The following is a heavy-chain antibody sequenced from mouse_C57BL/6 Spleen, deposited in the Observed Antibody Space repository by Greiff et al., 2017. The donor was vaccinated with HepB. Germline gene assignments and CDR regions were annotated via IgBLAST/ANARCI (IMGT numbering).Heavy chain of an antibody. CDR1: GYSITSGYY. V-gene: IGHV3-6*01. CDR3: ARERITTVVEDWYFDV. J-gene: IGHJ1*03. Sequence: EVHLVESGPGLVKPSQSLSLTCSVTGYSITSGYYWNWIRQFPGNKLEWMGYISYDGSNNYNPSLKNRISITRDTSKNQFFLKLNSVTTEDTATYYCARERITTVVEDWYFDVWGTGTTVTVSS. D-gene: IGHD1-1*01. CDR2: ISYDGSN.